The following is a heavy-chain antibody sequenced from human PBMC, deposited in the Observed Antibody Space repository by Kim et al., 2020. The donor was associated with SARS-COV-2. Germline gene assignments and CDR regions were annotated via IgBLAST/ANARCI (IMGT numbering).Heavy chain of an antibody. CDR1: GFSLSTSGMC. Sequence: SGPTLVEPTQTLTLTCTFSGFSLSTSGMCVSWIRQPPGKALEWLALIDWDDDKYYSTSLKTRLTISKDTSKNQVVLTMTNMDPVDTATYYCARTKVQLELRSYYYYGMDVWGQGTTVTVSS. V-gene: IGHV2-70*01. CDR3: ARTKVQLELRSYYYYGMDV. D-gene: IGHD1-7*01. J-gene: IGHJ6*02. CDR2: IDWDDDK.